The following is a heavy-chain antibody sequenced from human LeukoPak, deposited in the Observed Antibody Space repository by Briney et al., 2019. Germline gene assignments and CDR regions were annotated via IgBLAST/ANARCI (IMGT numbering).Heavy chain of an antibody. D-gene: IGHD6-19*01. Sequence: SETLSLTCTVSGGSISSYYWSWIRQPPGKGLEWIGYIYYSGSTNYNPSLKSRVTISVDTSKNQFSLKLSSVTAADTAVYYCARGPPRYSSGWLSPLAWGQGTLVTVSS. V-gene: IGHV4-59*01. CDR2: IYYSGST. CDR3: ARGPPRYSSGWLSPLA. J-gene: IGHJ4*02. CDR1: GGSISSYY.